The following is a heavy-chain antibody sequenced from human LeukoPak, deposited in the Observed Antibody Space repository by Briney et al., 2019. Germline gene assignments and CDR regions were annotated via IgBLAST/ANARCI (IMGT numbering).Heavy chain of an antibody. D-gene: IGHD4-17*01. J-gene: IGHJ3*02. CDR3: ARKATTGPTKAAFDI. Sequence: SETLSLTCAVSGYSISSTNYWAWIRQPPGQGLEWIGHIYYSGGIYYNPSLKSRVTMSVDTSKNQFSLKLSSVIAVDTAVYYCARKATTGPTKAAFDIWGQGTMVTVSS. CDR2: IYYSGGI. V-gene: IGHV4-28*05. CDR1: GYSISSTNY.